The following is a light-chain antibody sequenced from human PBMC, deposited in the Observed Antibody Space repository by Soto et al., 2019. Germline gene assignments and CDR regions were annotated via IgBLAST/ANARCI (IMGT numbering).Light chain of an antibody. CDR1: QSVSSN. Sequence: EIVMTQSPATLSVSPGERATLSCRASQSVSSNLAWYQQTPGQAPRLLIYGASTRATGIPARFSGSGSGTEFTLTISSLQSEDFAVYYCQQYNNWPRITFGQGTRLE. V-gene: IGKV3-15*01. J-gene: IGKJ5*01. CDR2: GAS. CDR3: QQYNNWPRIT.